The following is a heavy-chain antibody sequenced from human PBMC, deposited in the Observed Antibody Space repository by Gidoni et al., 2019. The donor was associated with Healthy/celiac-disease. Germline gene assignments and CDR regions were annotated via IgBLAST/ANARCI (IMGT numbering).Heavy chain of an antibody. D-gene: IGHD3-22*01. CDR3: ARGLWEYYYDSSGYGYFDY. Sequence: QVQLVESGGGVVQHGRSLRLSWSASGFTFSSYAMHWVRQAPGKGLEWVSVISYDGSNKYYADSVKGRFTISRDNSKNTLYLQMNSLRAEDTAVYYCARGLWEYYYDSSGYGYFDYWGQGTLVTVSS. CDR2: ISYDGSNK. V-gene: IGHV3-30*01. CDR1: GFTFSSYA. J-gene: IGHJ4*02.